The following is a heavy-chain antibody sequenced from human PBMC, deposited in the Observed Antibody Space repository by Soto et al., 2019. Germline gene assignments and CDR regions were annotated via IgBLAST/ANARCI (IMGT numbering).Heavy chain of an antibody. CDR1: GFTFSSYA. J-gene: IGHJ4*02. V-gene: IGHV3-23*01. CDR3: AKGSGNSIYGSGQAFDY. Sequence: GGSLRLSCAASGFTFSSYAMSWVRQAPGKGLEWVSAISGSGGSTYYADSVKGRFTISRDNSKDTLYLQMNSLRAEDTAVYYCAKGSGNSIYGSGQAFDYWGQGTLVTVSS. D-gene: IGHD3-10*01. CDR2: ISGSGGST.